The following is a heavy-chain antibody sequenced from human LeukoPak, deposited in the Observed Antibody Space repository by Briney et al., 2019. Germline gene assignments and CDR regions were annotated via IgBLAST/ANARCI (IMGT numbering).Heavy chain of an antibody. CDR3: ARDPRYGGNSEGFDY. V-gene: IGHV3-11*05. D-gene: IGHD4-23*01. Sequence: TGGSLRLSCAASGFTFSDYYMRWIRQAPGKGLEWISSISSSSRYTNYADSVKGRFTISRDNAKNSLYLQMNSLRAEDTAVYYCARDPRYGGNSEGFDYWGQGTLVTVSS. CDR2: ISSSSRYT. J-gene: IGHJ4*02. CDR1: GFTFSDYY.